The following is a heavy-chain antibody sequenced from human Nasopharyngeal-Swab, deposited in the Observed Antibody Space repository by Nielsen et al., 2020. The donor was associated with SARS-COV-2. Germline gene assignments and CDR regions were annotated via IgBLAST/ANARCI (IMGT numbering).Heavy chain of an antibody. CDR1: GFTFSSYS. D-gene: IGHD4/OR15-4a*01. J-gene: IGHJ4*02. CDR2: ISSSSSYI. CDR3: ARRGGYGAPVDY. V-gene: IGHV3-21*01. Sequence: GGSLRLSCAASGFTFSSYSMNWVRQAPGKGLEWVSSISSSSSYIYYADSVKGRFTISRDNAKNSLYLQMNSLRAEDTAVYYCARRGGYGAPVDYWGQGTLVTVSS.